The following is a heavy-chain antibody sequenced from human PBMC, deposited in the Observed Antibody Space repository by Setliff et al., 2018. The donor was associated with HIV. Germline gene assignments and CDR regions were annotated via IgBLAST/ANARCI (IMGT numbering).Heavy chain of an antibody. V-gene: IGHV1-2*04. Sequence: GASVKVSCKASGYTFTSYGISWVRQAPGQGLEWMGWINPITGDTTYAEEFHGWVTLTRDTSITTAYLEVRSDDTAVYNCARKRLGFDGIDVWGQGTTVTVSS. CDR3: ARKRLGFDGIDV. CDR2: INPITGDT. J-gene: IGHJ6*02. D-gene: IGHD3-9*01. CDR1: GYTFTSYG.